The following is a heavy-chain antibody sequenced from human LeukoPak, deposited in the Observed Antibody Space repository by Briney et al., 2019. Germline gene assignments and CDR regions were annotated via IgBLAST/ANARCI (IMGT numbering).Heavy chain of an antibody. CDR2: ISYDGSNK. CDR1: GFTFSSYA. J-gene: IGHJ4*02. D-gene: IGHD6-19*01. CDR3: ARVGAVAR. Sequence: PGGSLRLSCAASGFTFSSYAMHWVRQAPGKGLEWVAVISYDGSNKYYADSVKGRFTISRGNSKNTLYLQMNSLRAEDTAVYYCARVGAVARWGQGTLVTVSS. V-gene: IGHV3-30-3*01.